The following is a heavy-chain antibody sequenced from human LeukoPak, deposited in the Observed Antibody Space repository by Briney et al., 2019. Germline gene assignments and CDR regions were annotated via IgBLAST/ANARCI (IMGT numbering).Heavy chain of an antibody. CDR3: AKDRASSGYWSY. CDR2: ISYDGSNK. J-gene: IGHJ4*02. D-gene: IGHD3-22*01. CDR1: GFTFSSYA. V-gene: IGHV3-30*04. Sequence: GGSLRLSCAASGFTFSSYAMHWVRQAPGKGLEWVAVISYDGSNKYYADSVKGRFTISRDNSKNTLYLQMNSLRAEDTAVYYCAKDRASSGYWSYWGQGTLVTVSS.